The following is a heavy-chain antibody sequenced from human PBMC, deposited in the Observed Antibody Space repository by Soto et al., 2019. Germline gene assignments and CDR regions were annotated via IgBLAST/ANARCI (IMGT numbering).Heavy chain of an antibody. CDR1: GFTFSNYG. Sequence: PGGSPRLSCTASGFTFSNYGMHWVRQAPGKGLEWVAVIWYDGSNEYYGDSVKGRFTISRDNSKVTLYLQMNSLRAEDTAVYYCARGGVSGDRDAFDVWGPGTVVTVSS. V-gene: IGHV3-33*01. D-gene: IGHD4-17*01. CDR3: ARGGVSGDRDAFDV. J-gene: IGHJ3*01. CDR2: IWYDGSNE.